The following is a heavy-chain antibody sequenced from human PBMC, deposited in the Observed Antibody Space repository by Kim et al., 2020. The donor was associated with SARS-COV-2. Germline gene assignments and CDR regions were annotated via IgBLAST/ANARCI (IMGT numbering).Heavy chain of an antibody. D-gene: IGHD1-26*01. Sequence: GGSLRLSCAASGFTFSSYSMNWVRQAPGKGLEWVSYIRSSSSTMFYADSVKGRFTISRDNAKNSLYLQMNSLRAEDTAVYYCAREGSGSYFDYWGQGTLV. CDR1: GFTFSSYS. CDR3: AREGSGSYFDY. CDR2: IRSSSSTM. J-gene: IGHJ4*02. V-gene: IGHV3-48*04.